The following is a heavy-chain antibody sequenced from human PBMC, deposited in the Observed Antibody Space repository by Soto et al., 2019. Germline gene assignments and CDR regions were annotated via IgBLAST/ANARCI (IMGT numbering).Heavy chain of an antibody. D-gene: IGHD2-8*01. CDR3: AREIYEITYSTNGVCYTGGMDV. CDR1: GGTFSSYA. V-gene: IGHV1-69*06. Sequence: SVKVSCKASGGTFSSYAISWVRQAPGQGLEWMGGIIPIFGTANYAQKFQGRVTITADKSTSTAYMELSSLRSEDTAVYYCAREIYEITYSTNGVCYTGGMDVWGQGTTVTVSS. J-gene: IGHJ6*02. CDR2: IIPIFGTA.